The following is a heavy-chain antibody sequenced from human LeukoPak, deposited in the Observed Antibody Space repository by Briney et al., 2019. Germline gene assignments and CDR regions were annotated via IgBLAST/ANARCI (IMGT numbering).Heavy chain of an antibody. V-gene: IGHV1-69*13. D-gene: IGHD3-3*01. CDR3: ARSFWSGYYIIQNWFDP. CDR2: IIPIFGTA. J-gene: IGHJ5*02. CDR1: GGTFSSYA. Sequence: SVKVSCKASGGTFSSYAISWVRQAPGQGLEWMGGIIPIFGTANYAQRFQGRVTITADESTSTAYMELSSLRSEDTAVYYCARSFWSGYYIIQNWFDPWGQGTLVTVSS.